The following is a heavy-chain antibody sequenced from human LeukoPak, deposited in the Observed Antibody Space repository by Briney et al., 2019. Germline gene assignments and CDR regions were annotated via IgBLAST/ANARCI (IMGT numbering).Heavy chain of an antibody. Sequence: ASVKVSCKASGYTFTGYYMHWMRQAPGQGLEWMGWINPNSGGTNYAKKFQGRVTMTRDTSISTAYMELSRLRSDDTAMYYCARDYYDSSGYDFDYWGQGSLVTVSS. D-gene: IGHD3-22*01. CDR3: ARDYYDSSGYDFDY. J-gene: IGHJ4*02. CDR1: GYTFTGYY. V-gene: IGHV1-2*02. CDR2: INPNSGGT.